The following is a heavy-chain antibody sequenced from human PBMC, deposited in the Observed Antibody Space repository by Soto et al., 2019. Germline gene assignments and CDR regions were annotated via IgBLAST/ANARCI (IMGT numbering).Heavy chain of an antibody. V-gene: IGHV3-7*03. CDR2: IKQDGSEK. CDR3: ARVIVVAGSDYFDY. D-gene: IGHD3-22*01. J-gene: IGHJ4*02. CDR1: GFTFSSYW. Sequence: PGGSLRLSCAASGFTFSSYWMSWVRQAPGKGLEWVANIKQDGSEKYYVDSVKGRFTISRDNAKNSLYLQMNSLRAEDTAVYYCARVIVVAGSDYFDYWGQGTLVTVSS.